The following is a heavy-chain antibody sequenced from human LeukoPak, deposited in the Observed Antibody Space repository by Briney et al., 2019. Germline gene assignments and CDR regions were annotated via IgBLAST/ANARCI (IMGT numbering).Heavy chain of an antibody. CDR2: IDPSDSYT. Sequence: GESLKISCKASGYTFTTYWISGVRQMPGKGLEWMGRIDPSDSYTNYSPSFQGHVTVSADKSISTAYLQWSSLKASDTAIYYCARHRDRGYGGNSADYWGQGTLVTVSS. V-gene: IGHV5-10-1*01. J-gene: IGHJ4*02. CDR1: GYTFTTYW. CDR3: ARHRDRGYGGNSADY. D-gene: IGHD4-23*01.